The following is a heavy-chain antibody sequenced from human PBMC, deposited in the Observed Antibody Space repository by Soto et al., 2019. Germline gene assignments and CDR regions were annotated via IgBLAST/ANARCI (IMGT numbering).Heavy chain of an antibody. CDR2: IIPIFGTA. CDR1: GGTFSSYA. V-gene: IGHV1-69*13. J-gene: IGHJ4*02. CDR3: ASCGAKSGIAVPFHY. Sequence: SVKVSCKASGGTFSSYAISWVREGPGQGLEWMGGIIPIFGTANYAQKFQGRVTITADESTSTAYMELSSLRSEDTAVYYCASCGAKSGIAVPFHYWGPGTLVTVSS. D-gene: IGHD6-19*01.